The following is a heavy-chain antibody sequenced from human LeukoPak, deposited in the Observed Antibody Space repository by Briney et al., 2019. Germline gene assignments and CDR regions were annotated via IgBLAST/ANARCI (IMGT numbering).Heavy chain of an antibody. CDR3: ARGFDYDILTGYLQFYFDY. J-gene: IGHJ4*02. CDR1: GGSISSYY. Sequence: SETLSLTCTVSGGSISSYYWSWIRQPPGKGLEWIGYIYYSGSTNYNPSLKSRVTISVDTSKNQFSLKLSSVTAADTAVYYCARGFDYDILTGYLQFYFDYWGQGTLVTVSS. D-gene: IGHD3-9*01. V-gene: IGHV4-59*01. CDR2: IYYSGST.